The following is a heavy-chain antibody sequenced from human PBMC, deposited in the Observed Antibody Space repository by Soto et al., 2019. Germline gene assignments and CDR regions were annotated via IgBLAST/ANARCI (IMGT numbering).Heavy chain of an antibody. D-gene: IGHD1-1*01. V-gene: IGHV2-5*02. CDR3: AHRHYWNSDFAF. J-gene: IGHJ4*02. CDR1: GFSLSTSGVG. CDR2: IYWDDDK. Sequence: QITLKESGPTLVKPTQTLTLTCTFSGFSLSTSGVGVGWIRQPPGKALEWLTLIYWDDDKRYRPSLKSRLTITKDTSKNQVVLTMTNMDPVDTATYYCAHRHYWNSDFAFWGQGTLVTVSS.